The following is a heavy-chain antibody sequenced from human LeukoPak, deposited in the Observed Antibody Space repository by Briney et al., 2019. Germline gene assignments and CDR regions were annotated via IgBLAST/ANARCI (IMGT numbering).Heavy chain of an antibody. CDR2: IYTSGST. CDR3: AREGASQPS. J-gene: IGHJ5*02. CDR1: GGSISSGSYY. V-gene: IGHV4-61*02. D-gene: IGHD1-1*01. Sequence: PSQTLSLTRTVSGGSISSGSYYWSWIRQPAGKGLEWIGRIYTSGSTNYNPSLKSRVTISVDTSKNQFSLKLSSVTAADTAVYYCAREGASQPSWGQGTLVTVSS.